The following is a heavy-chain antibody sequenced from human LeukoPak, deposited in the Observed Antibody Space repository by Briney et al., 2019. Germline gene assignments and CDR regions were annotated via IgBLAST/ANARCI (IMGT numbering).Heavy chain of an antibody. CDR1: GFTFSSYE. J-gene: IGHJ4*02. CDR3: TKGPQVGSGYHPDY. Sequence: GGSLRLSCAASGFTFSSYEMNWVRQAPGKGLEWVANIKQDGSEKYYVDSVKGRFTISRDNSKNTLYLQMNSLRAEDTAVYYCTKGPQVGSGYHPDYWGQGTLVTVSS. D-gene: IGHD3-22*01. CDR2: IKQDGSEK. V-gene: IGHV3-7*03.